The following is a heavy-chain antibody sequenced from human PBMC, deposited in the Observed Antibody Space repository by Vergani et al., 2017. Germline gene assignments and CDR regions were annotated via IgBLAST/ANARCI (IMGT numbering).Heavy chain of an antibody. V-gene: IGHV4-59*01. CDR1: GGPISSYY. CDR2: IYYSGST. D-gene: IGHD6-13*01. CDR3: VRGQQLAYYFDY. J-gene: IGHJ4*02. Sequence: QVQLQESGPGLVKPSETLSPTCTVSGGPISSYYWSWIRQPPGKGLEWIGYIYYSGSTNYNPSLKSRVTISVDTSKNQFSLKLSSVTAADTAVYYCVRGQQLAYYFDYWDQGTLVTVSS.